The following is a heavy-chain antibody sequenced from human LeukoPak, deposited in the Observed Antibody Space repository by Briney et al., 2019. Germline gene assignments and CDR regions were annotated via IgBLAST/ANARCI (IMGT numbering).Heavy chain of an antibody. CDR3: ARERSSSYNWFDP. J-gene: IGHJ5*02. CDR1: GYTFTGYY. V-gene: IGHV1-2*02. Sequence: ASVKVSCKASGYTFTGYYMHWVRRAPGQGLEWMGWINPNSGGTNYAQKFQGRVTMTRDTSISTAYMELSRLRPDDTAVYYCARERSSSYNWFDPWGQGTLVTVSS. D-gene: IGHD6-13*01. CDR2: INPNSGGT.